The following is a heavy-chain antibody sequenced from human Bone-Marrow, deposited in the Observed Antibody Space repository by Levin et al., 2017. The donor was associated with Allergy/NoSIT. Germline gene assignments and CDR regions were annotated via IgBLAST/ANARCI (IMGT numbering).Heavy chain of an antibody. CDR2: ISGSGGST. D-gene: IGHD1-26*01. J-gene: IGHJ4*02. CDR1: GFTFSSYA. Sequence: GESLKISCAASGFTFSSYAMSWVRQAPGKGLEWVSAISGSGGSTYYADSVKGRFTISRDNSKNTLYLQMNSLRAEDTAVYYCAKDPSSLVGATSFDYWGQGTLVTVSS. V-gene: IGHV3-23*01. CDR3: AKDPSSLVGATSFDY.